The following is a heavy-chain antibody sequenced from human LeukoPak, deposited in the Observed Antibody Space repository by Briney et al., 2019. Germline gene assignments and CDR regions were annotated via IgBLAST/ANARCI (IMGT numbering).Heavy chain of an antibody. D-gene: IGHD4-17*01. CDR3: ARARGLDYGDYVRWFDP. V-gene: IGHV3-74*01. J-gene: IGHJ5*02. Sequence: GGSLRLSCAASGFTFSRYWMHWVRQAPGKGLVWVSRINSDGSSRSYADSVKGRFTISRDNAKNTLYLQMNSLRAEDTAVYYCARARGLDYGDYVRWFDPWGQGTLVIVSS. CDR2: INSDGSSR. CDR1: GFTFSRYW.